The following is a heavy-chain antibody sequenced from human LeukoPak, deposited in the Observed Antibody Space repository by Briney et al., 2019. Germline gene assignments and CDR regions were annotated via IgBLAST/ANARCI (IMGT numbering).Heavy chain of an antibody. CDR3: ARRTTDSSGWYIDY. J-gene: IGHJ4*02. D-gene: IGHD6-19*01. CDR2: IIPIFGTA. V-gene: IGHV1-69*13. CDR1: GGTFITYA. Sequence: ASVNVSCKASGGTFITYAISWVRQAPGQGLEWMGGIIPIFGTANYAQKFQGRVTITADESTSTAYMELSSLRSEDTAVYYCARRTTDSSGWYIDYWGQGTLVTVSS.